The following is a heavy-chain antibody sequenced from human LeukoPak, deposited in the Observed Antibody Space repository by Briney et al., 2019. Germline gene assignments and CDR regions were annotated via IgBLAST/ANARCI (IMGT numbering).Heavy chain of an antibody. Sequence: ASVKVSCKASGGTFSSYAISWVRQAPGQGLEWMGGIIPIFGTANYAQKFQGRVTITADESTSTAYMELSSLRSEDTAVYYCARAPTTGGGNHFDYWGQGILVTVSS. V-gene: IGHV1-69*13. CDR1: GGTFSSYA. CDR2: IIPIFGTA. CDR3: ARAPTTGGGNHFDY. D-gene: IGHD4-23*01. J-gene: IGHJ4*02.